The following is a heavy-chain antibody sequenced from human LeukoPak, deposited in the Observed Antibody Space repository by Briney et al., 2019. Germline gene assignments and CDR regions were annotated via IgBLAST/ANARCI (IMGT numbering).Heavy chain of an antibody. CDR3: AEDPRKWLPSH. J-gene: IGHJ4*02. V-gene: IGHV3-23*01. Sequence: PGGSLRFSCAASGFTFSSYGMSWVRQAPGKGLEWVSAISGSGGSTYYADSVKGRFTISRDNSKNTLYLQMNSLRAEDTAVYYCAEDPRKWLPSHWGQGTLVTVSS. CDR1: GFTFSSYG. D-gene: IGHD3-22*01. CDR2: ISGSGGST.